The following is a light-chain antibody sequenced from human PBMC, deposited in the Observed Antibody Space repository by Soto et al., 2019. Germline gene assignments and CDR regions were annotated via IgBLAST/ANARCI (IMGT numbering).Light chain of an antibody. CDR3: QHRANWPIT. CDR1: QSVRSH. Sequence: EIVLTQSPATLSLSPGERATLSCRASQSVRSHLVWYQQKPGQAPRLLIYDASNRATGIPARFSGSGSGTGFTLTISSLETEEFAVDYGQHRANWPITFGGGTKVEIK. J-gene: IGKJ4*01. CDR2: DAS. V-gene: IGKV3-11*01.